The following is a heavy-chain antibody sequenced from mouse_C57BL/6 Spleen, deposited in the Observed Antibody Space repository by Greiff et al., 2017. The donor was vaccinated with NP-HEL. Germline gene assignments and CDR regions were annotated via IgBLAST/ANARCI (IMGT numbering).Heavy chain of an antibody. Sequence: VKLQQPGAELVMPGASVKLSCKASGYTFTSYWMHWVKQRPGQGLEWIGEIDPSDSYTNYNQKFKGKSTLTVDKSSSTAYMQLSSLTSEDSAVYYCARGPWYFDVWGTGTTVTVSS. V-gene: IGHV1-69*01. CDR1: GYTFTSYW. CDR3: ARGPWYFDV. CDR2: IDPSDSYT. J-gene: IGHJ1*03.